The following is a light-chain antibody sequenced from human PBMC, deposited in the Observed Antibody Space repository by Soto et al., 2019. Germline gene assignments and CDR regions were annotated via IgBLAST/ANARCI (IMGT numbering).Light chain of an antibody. Sequence: EIILTQSPDTLSLSPGERATLSCRASQTVSSNYLAWCQQRPGQAPRLLIYDASNRATGIPARFSGSGSGTDFTLTISSLEPEDFAVYYCQQRSNWPPSTFGQGTRLEIK. J-gene: IGKJ5*01. CDR2: DAS. V-gene: IGKV3-11*01. CDR3: QQRSNWPPST. CDR1: QTVSSNY.